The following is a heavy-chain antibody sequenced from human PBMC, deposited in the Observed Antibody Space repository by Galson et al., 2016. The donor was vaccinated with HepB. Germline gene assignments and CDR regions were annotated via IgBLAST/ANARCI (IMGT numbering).Heavy chain of an antibody. CDR1: GFTFSSYA. CDR2: ISYDGSKK. Sequence: SLRLSCAASGFTFSSYAMHWVRQAPGEGLEWVALISYDGSKKYFADSVKGRFTISRDNSKDTLYLQVNSLRPEDTAVYFCARDRRIAARQTNWYFDLWGRGTLVTVSS. J-gene: IGHJ2*01. CDR3: ARDRRIAARQTNWYFDL. V-gene: IGHV3-30-3*01. D-gene: IGHD6-6*01.